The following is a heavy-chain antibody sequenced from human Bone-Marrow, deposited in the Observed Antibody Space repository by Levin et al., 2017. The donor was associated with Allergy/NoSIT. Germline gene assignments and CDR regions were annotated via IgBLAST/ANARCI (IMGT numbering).Heavy chain of an antibody. CDR3: ARDPDYYDRAFDI. CDR1: GYTFTDYY. CDR2: INPNSGGT. Sequence: ASVKVSCKASGYTFTDYYMNWVRQAPGQGLEWMGWINPNSGGTNYAQKFQGRVTMTRDTSISTAYMELSGLRSDDTAVYYCARDPDYYDRAFDIWGQATMVTVSS. J-gene: IGHJ3*02. D-gene: IGHD3-22*01. V-gene: IGHV1-2*02.